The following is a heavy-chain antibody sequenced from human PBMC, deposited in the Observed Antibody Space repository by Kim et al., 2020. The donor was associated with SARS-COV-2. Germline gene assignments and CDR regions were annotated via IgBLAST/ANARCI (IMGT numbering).Heavy chain of an antibody. J-gene: IGHJ4*02. D-gene: IGHD6-13*01. Sequence: ADSVKGRFTISRDNSKNTLYLQMNSLRAEDTAVYYCARDLGIAAAGQRDYWGQGTLVTVSS. CDR3: ARDLGIAAAGQRDY. V-gene: IGHV3-30*01.